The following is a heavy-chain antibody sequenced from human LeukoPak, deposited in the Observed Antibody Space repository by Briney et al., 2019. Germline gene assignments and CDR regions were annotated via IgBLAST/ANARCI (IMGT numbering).Heavy chain of an antibody. D-gene: IGHD3-16*02. CDR3: TRTFGGVIVYYFDY. CDR2: IRSKAYGGTT. CDR1: GFIFGVCA. J-gene: IGHJ4*02. Sequence: GGSQSLFCTVSGFIFGVCAMRWVRQAPGKGLEWVGFIRSKAYGGTTEYAASVKGRFTISRDDSKTIAYLQINSLKTEDTAVYYCTRTFGGVIVYYFDYWGQGTLVTVSS. V-gene: IGHV3-49*04.